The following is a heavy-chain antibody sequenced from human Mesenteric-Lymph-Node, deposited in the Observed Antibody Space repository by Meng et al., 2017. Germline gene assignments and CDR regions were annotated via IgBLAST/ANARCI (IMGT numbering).Heavy chain of an antibody. D-gene: IGHD6-13*01. CDR1: GGSFSGYY. Sequence: SETLSLTCAVYGGSFSGYYWSWIRQPPGKGLEWIGEINHSESTNYNPSLKSRVTISVDTSKNQFSLKLSSVTAADTAVYYCAMGIAAAGPDYWGQGTLVTVSS. J-gene: IGHJ4*02. CDR3: AMGIAAAGPDY. V-gene: IGHV4-34*01. CDR2: INHSEST.